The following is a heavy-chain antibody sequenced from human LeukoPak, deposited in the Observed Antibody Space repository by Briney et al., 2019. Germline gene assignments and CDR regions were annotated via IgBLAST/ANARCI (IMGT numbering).Heavy chain of an antibody. Sequence: TGGSLRLSCAASGFTFSSYGMHWVRQAPGKGLEWVAVISYDGSNKYYADSVKGRFTISRDNSKNTLYLQMNSLRAEDTAVYYCARDLITMVVVANDFDYWGQGTLVTVSS. CDR3: ARDLITMVVVANDFDY. V-gene: IGHV3-30*03. J-gene: IGHJ4*02. CDR1: GFTFSSYG. D-gene: IGHD3-22*01. CDR2: ISYDGSNK.